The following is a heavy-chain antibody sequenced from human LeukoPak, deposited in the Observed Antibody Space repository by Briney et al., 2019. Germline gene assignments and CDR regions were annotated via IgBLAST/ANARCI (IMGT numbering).Heavy chain of an antibody. J-gene: IGHJ3*02. D-gene: IGHD4-17*01. CDR2: ISGSAGST. CDR1: GFTFGSYA. CDR3: ANALFYGDTWPQTAFDI. Sequence: GGSLRLSCAASGFTFGSYAMSWVRQAPGKGLEWVSAISGSAGSTYYADSVKGRFTISRDNSKNTLYLQMNSLRAEDTAVYYCANALFYGDTWPQTAFDIWGQGTMVTVSS. V-gene: IGHV3-23*01.